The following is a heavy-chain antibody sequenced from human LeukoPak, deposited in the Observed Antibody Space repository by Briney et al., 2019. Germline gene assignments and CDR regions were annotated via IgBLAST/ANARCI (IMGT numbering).Heavy chain of an antibody. V-gene: IGHV3-23*01. CDR1: GFTFSSYA. J-gene: IGHJ6*02. CDR2: VSGSGDST. D-gene: IGHD6-19*01. CDR3: AKSAGWNYYQYGTDV. Sequence: GGSLRLSCAASGFTFSSYAMTWVRQAPGKGLEWVSTVSGSGDSTYYADSVKGRFTISRDNSKNTLYMQMNSLRAEDTAVYYCAKSAGWNYYQYGTDVWGQGTTVIVSS.